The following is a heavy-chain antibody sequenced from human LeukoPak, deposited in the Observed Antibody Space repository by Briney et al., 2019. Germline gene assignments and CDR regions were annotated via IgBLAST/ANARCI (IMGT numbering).Heavy chain of an antibody. J-gene: IGHJ3*02. CDR3: AKVSTREAARRPGAFDI. V-gene: IGHV3-23*01. D-gene: IGHD6-6*01. CDR1: GFTFSSYA. CDR2: ISGSGGST. Sequence: GGSLRLSCAASGFTFSSYAMSWVRQAPGKGLEWVSAISGSGGSTYYADSVKGRFTISRDNSKNTLYLQMNSLRAEDTAVYYCAKVSTREAARRPGAFDIWGQGTMVTVSS.